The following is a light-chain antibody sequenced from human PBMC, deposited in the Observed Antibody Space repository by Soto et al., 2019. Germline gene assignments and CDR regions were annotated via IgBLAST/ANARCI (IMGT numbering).Light chain of an antibody. Sequence: QSVVTQPPSASGTPGQRVTISCSGSSSNFASNSVYWYQQVPGTAPKLLIYKSNQLPSGVPDRFSGSKSGTSASLAISGLRSDDEADYYCVAWDDNLSCVLFGGGTQLTVL. CDR2: KSN. V-gene: IGLV1-47*01. CDR1: SSNFASNS. CDR3: VAWDDNLSCVL. J-gene: IGLJ2*01.